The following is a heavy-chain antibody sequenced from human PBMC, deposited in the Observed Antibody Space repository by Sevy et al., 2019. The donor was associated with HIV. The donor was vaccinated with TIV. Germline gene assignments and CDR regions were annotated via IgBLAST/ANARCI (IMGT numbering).Heavy chain of an antibody. J-gene: IGHJ4*02. CDR2: FDPEDGET. CDR1: GYTLTELS. Sequence: ASVKVSCKVSGYTLTELSMHWVRQAPGKGLEWMGGFDPEDGETICAQTFQGRVTMTEDTSTDTAYMELSSLRSEDTAVYYCATEAITMVRGVIITSPFDYWGQGTLVTVSS. V-gene: IGHV1-24*01. CDR3: ATEAITMVRGVIITSPFDY. D-gene: IGHD3-10*01.